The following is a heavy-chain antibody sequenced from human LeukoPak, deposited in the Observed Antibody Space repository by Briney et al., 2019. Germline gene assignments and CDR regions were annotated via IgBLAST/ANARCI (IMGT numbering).Heavy chain of an antibody. CDR2: ISWNSGSI. CDR1: GFTFDDYA. CDR3: AGARPFDY. D-gene: IGHD3-16*01. J-gene: IGHJ4*02. V-gene: IGHV3-9*03. Sequence: GGSLRLSCAASGFTFDDYAMHWVRQAPGKGLEWVSGISWNSGSIGYADSVKGRFTISRDNAKNSLYLQMNSLRAEDMALYYCAGARPFDYWGQGTLVTVSS.